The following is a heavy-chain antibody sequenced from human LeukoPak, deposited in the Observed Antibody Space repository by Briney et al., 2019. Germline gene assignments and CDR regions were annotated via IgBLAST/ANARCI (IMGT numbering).Heavy chain of an antibody. V-gene: IGHV4-34*01. CDR2: INHSGST. CDR3: ARERYYYGSGIFDP. D-gene: IGHD3-10*01. J-gene: IGHJ5*02. CDR1: GGSFSGYY. Sequence: SETLSLTCAVYGGSFSGYYWSWIRQPPGKGLEWIGEINHSGSTNYNPSLKSRVTISVDTSKNQFSLKLSSVTAADTAVYYCARERYYYGSGIFDPWGRGTLVTVSS.